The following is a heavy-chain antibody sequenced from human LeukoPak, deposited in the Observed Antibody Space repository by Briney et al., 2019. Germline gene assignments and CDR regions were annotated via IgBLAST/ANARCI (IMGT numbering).Heavy chain of an antibody. J-gene: IGHJ5*02. D-gene: IGHD1-26*01. V-gene: IGHV3-7*01. CDR3: ARDNSVGDNAWWFDP. CDR2: IKQDGSER. Sequence: GRSLRLSCAASGFTFSSYWMSWVRQAPGKGLEWVANIKQDGSERYYVDSVKGRFTISRDNAKNSLYLQMNSLRAEDTAVYSCARDNSVGDNAWWFDPWGQGTLVTVSS. CDR1: GFTFSSYW.